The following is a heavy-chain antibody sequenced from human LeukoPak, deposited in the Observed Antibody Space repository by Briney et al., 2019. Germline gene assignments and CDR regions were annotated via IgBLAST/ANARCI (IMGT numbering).Heavy chain of an antibody. CDR2: ISAYNGNT. V-gene: IGHV1-18*01. Sequence: GASVKVSCKASGYTFTSYGISWVRQAPGQGLEWMGRISAYNGNTNSAQKRQGRVTMTTDTSTSTAYMELRSLRSDDTAVYYCATDWYLSYSASSAQFYLWDYWGQGTLVTVSS. J-gene: IGHJ4*02. CDR1: GYTFTSYG. D-gene: IGHD3-22*01. CDR3: ATDWYLSYSASSAQFYLWDY.